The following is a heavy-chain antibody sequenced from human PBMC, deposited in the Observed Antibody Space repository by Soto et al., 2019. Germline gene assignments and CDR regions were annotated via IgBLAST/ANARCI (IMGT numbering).Heavy chain of an antibody. CDR2: IYYSGST. CDR3: ARRYDFWSGYGPGQKSYYYYYGMDV. Sequence: SSETLSLSCTVSGGSISSSSYYWGWIRQPPGKGLEWSGSIYYSGSTYYNPSLKSRVTISVDTSKNQFSLKLSSVTAADTAVYYCARRYDFWSGYGPGQKSYYYYYGMDVWGQGTTVTVS. D-gene: IGHD3-3*01. V-gene: IGHV4-39*01. J-gene: IGHJ6*02. CDR1: GGSISSSSYY.